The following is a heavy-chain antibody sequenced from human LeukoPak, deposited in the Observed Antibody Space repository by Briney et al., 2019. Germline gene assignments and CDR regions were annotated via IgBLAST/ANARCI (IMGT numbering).Heavy chain of an antibody. Sequence: PGGSLRLSCAASGFTFSGSAIHWVRQVSGKGLEWVGRIRSKANTYATAYAASVEGRFTISRDDSKNTAFLQMNALKTEDSAVYYCGASLKTYCSGGKCHSDYYYYGMDVWGQGTTVTVSS. CDR1: GFTFSGSA. D-gene: IGHD2-15*01. V-gene: IGHV3-73*01. J-gene: IGHJ6*02. CDR3: GASLKTYCSGGKCHSDYYYYGMDV. CDR2: IRSKANTYAT.